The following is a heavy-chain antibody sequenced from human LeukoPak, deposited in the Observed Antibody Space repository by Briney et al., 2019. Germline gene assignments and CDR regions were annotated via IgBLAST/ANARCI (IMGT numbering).Heavy chain of an antibody. CDR2: INPNSGGT. J-gene: IGHJ4*02. CDR1: GSTFTGYY. Sequence: ASVKVSCNASGSTFTGYYMHWVRLAPGQGIGWMGWINPNSGGTNYAQKFQGRVTMTRDTSISTAYMELSRLRSDDTAVYYCARRDLVAAAGSDYWGQGTMVTVSS. V-gene: IGHV1-2*02. CDR3: ARRDLVAAAGSDY. D-gene: IGHD6-13*01.